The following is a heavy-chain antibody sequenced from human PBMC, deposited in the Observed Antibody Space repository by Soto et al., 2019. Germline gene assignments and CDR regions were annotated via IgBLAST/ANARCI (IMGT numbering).Heavy chain of an antibody. V-gene: IGHV4-30-4*01. Sequence: QVQLQESGPGLVKPSQTLSLTYTVSGGSISSGDYYWSWIRQPPGKGLEWIGYIYYSGSTYYNPSLKSRVTISVDTSKNQFSLKLSSVTAADTAVYYCARDYCSSTSCYGAGGMDVWGQGTTVTVSS. D-gene: IGHD2-2*01. CDR3: ARDYCSSTSCYGAGGMDV. CDR1: GGSISSGDYY. CDR2: IYYSGST. J-gene: IGHJ6*02.